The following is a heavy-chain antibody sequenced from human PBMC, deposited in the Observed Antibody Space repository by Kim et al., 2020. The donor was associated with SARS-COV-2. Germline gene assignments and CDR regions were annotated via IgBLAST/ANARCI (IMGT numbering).Heavy chain of an antibody. V-gene: IGHV3-74*01. CDR3: ARGLPTWFDS. D-gene: IGHD2-15*01. J-gene: IGHJ5*01. CDR1: GFTFSSYW. Sequence: LSLTCAASGFTFSSYWMHWVRQAPGKGLVWVSRITSDGSSTSHADSVKGRFTISRDNAKNTLYLQMNSLRAEDTAVYYCARGLPTWFDSWGQGTLVT. CDR2: ITSDGSST.